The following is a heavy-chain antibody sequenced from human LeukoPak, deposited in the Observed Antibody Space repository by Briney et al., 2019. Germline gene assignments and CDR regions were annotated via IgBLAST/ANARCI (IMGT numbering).Heavy chain of an antibody. J-gene: IGHJ4*02. V-gene: IGHV3-23*01. CDR2: ISGSGGST. CDR3: AKEREQWLVLGVVVY. D-gene: IGHD6-19*01. CDR1: GFTFSSYA. Sequence: PGGSLRLSCAAAGFTFSSYAMSWVRQAPGKGLEWVSAISGSGGSTYYADSVKGRFTISRDYSKHTLYLQMNSLRADDTAVSYCAKEREQWLVLGVVVYWGQGTLVIVSS.